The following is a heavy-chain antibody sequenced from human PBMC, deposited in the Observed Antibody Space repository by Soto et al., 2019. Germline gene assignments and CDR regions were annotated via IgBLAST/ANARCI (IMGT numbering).Heavy chain of an antibody. CDR2: ISSSSSVI. J-gene: IGHJ6*03. V-gene: IGHV3-48*01. CDR1: GFILSDCA. Sequence: EVQLVESGGGLVQPGGSLRLSCATSGFILSDCAMNWVRQAPGKGLEWVSYISSSSSVIDYADSVKGRFTVSRDKARNSLYLQMKSLRAEDTAVYYCARDLSWGSNWYYYMDVWGKGTTVTVSS. CDR3: ARDLSWGSNWYYYMDV. D-gene: IGHD7-27*01.